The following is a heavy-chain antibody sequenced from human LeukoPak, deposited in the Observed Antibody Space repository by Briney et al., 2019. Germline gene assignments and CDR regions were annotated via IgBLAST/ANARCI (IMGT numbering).Heavy chain of an antibody. CDR1: GDSLSSYY. CDR2: IYTSGST. Sequence: SETLSLTCTVPGDSLSSYYWSWIRQPAGKGLDWIGRIYTSGSTNYNPSLKSRVTMSVDTSKNQFSLELSSVTAADTAVYYCARDGDYGDLRYPEDYYYYGMDVWGQGTTVTVSS. D-gene: IGHD4-17*01. J-gene: IGHJ6*02. V-gene: IGHV4-4*07. CDR3: ARDGDYGDLRYPEDYYYYGMDV.